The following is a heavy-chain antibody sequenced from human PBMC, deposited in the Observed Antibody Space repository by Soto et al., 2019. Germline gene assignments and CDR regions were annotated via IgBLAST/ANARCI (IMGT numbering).Heavy chain of an antibody. J-gene: IGHJ5*02. CDR1: GGSISSYY. Sequence: SETLSLTCTVSGGSISSYYWSWIRQPPGKGLEWIGYIYYSGSTNYNPSLKSRVTISVDTSQNQFSLKLSSVTAADTAVYYCAKARYWGWGDYVSLDWFDPWGQGTLVTVSS. CDR3: AKARYWGWGDYVSLDWFDP. CDR2: IYYSGST. V-gene: IGHV4-59*01. D-gene: IGHD4-17*01.